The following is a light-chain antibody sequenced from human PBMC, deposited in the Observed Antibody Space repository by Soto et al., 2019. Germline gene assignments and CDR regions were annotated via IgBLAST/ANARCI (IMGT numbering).Light chain of an antibody. V-gene: IGKV1-5*03. J-gene: IGKJ2*01. Sequence: DIQMTQSPSTLSASVGDRVTITCRASQSIAYWLAWYQQKPGRAPKLLMYRASSLESGVPSRFSGSGSGTEFTLTISSLQPDDFATYYCQQYNSYSPYSFGQGTKLEIK. CDR2: RAS. CDR1: QSIAYW. CDR3: QQYNSYSPYS.